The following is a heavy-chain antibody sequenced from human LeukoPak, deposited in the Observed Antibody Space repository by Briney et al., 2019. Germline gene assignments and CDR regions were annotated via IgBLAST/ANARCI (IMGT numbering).Heavy chain of an antibody. CDR1: GYSFTSYW. CDR2: IYPGDSDT. CDR3: ARHGISSGYYRYYYYGMDV. D-gene: IGHD3-22*01. V-gene: IGHV5-51*01. J-gene: IGHJ6*02. Sequence: GESLKISCKGSGYSFTSYWIGWVRQMPGKGLEWIGIIYPGDSDTRYSPSFQGQVTISADKSISTAYLQWSSLKASDTAMYYCARHGISSGYYRYYYYGMDVWGQGTTVTVSS.